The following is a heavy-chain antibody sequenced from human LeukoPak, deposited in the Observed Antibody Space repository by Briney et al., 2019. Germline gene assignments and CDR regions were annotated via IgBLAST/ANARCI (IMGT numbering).Heavy chain of an antibody. V-gene: IGHV1-46*01. CDR1: GYTFTRYY. Sequence: ASVNVSCKASGYTFTRYYIHWVRQAPGQGLEWMGIINPADGSASYQERFQGRVTVTRDTSTSTVYMELSSLRSEDVAMYYCARVSGGPYDYWGQGTLVTVSS. J-gene: IGHJ4*02. D-gene: IGHD3-10*02. CDR2: INPADGSA. CDR3: ARVSGGPYDY.